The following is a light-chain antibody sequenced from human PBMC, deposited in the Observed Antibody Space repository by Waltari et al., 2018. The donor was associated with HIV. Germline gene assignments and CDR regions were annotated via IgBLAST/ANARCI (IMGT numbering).Light chain of an antibody. CDR1: NSNIGHNY. CDR3: GTWDSSLNPGGV. V-gene: IGLV1-51*01. J-gene: IGLJ3*02. CDR2: DNN. Sequence: QSVLTQPPSVSAAPGQTVTIPCSGSNSNIGHNYVFWYQQLPGTAPKLLIYDNNKRPSGIPDRFSASKSGTSATLGITGLQTGDEAEYYCGTWDSSLNPGGVFGGGTKLTVL.